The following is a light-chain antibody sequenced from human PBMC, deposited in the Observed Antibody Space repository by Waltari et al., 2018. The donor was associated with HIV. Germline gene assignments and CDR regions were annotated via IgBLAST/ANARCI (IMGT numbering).Light chain of an antibody. V-gene: IGKV3-20*01. J-gene: IGKJ1*01. CDR3: QQYRSSPRT. Sequence: IVLTQSPGTLSLFPGERAALSCRASQSISSPYLAWYQQKPGQPPRLLIFDASTRATGIPDRFSASGSETDFTLTISRLEPEDFAVYYCQQYRSSPRTFGQGTKVEIK. CDR2: DAS. CDR1: QSISSPY.